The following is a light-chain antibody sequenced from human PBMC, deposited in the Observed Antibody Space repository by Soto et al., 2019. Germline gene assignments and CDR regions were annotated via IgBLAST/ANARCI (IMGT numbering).Light chain of an antibody. CDR1: PSVDVY. J-gene: IGKJ3*01. CDR2: GAS. CDR3: QQYNNWPPRLT. V-gene: IGKV3-15*01. Sequence: EIVMTQSPATLSVSPGERATLSSRASPSVDVYLAWYPQKPGQAPRLLIYGASTRATGIPARFSGSGSGPQFTLTTSNLQSQDFAVYYCQQYNNWPPRLTFGPGTKVDIK.